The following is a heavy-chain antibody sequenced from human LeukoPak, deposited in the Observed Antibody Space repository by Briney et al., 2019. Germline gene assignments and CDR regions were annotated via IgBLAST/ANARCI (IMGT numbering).Heavy chain of an antibody. D-gene: IGHD3-3*01. CDR1: GGSFSGYY. J-gene: IGHJ4*02. CDR3: ARGYIVGYDFWSGYSRYYFDY. Sequence: SETLSLTCAVYGGSFSGYYWSWIRQPPGKGLEWIGEINHSGSTNYNPSLKSRVTISVDTSKNQFSLKLSSVTAADTAVYYCARGYIVGYDFWSGYSRYYFDYWGQGTLVAVSS. V-gene: IGHV4-34*01. CDR2: INHSGST.